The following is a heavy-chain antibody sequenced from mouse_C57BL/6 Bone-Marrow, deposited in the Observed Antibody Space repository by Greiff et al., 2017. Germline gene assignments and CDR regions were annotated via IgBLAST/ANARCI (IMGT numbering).Heavy chain of an antibody. CDR3: ARGIWFFLDY. CDR1: GYSITSGYY. CDR2: ISYDGSN. Sequence: ESGPGLVKPSQSLSLTCSVTGYSITSGYYWNWIRQFPGNKLEWMGYISYDGSNNYNPSLKNRISITRDTSKNQFFLKLNSVTTEDTATYYCARGIWFFLDYWGQGTTLTVSS. V-gene: IGHV3-6*01. J-gene: IGHJ2*01. D-gene: IGHD2-2*01.